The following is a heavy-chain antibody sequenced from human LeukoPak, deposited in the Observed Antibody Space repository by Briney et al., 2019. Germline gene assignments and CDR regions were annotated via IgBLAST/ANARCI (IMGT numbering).Heavy chain of an antibody. CDR3: ARHGYYYDSSGYTDY. CDR1: GGSISSGGYS. J-gene: IGHJ4*02. Sequence: PSETLSLTCAVSGGSISSGGYSWSWIRQPPGKGLEWIGYIYHSGSTYYNPSLKSRVTISVDRSKNQFSLKLSSVTAADTAVYYCARHGYYYDSSGYTDYWGQGTLVTVSS. D-gene: IGHD3-22*01. CDR2: IYHSGST. V-gene: IGHV4-30-2*01.